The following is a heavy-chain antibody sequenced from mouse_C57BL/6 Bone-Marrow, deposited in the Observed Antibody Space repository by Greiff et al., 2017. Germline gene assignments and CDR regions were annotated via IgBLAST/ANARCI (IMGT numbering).Heavy chain of an antibody. D-gene: IGHD2-2*01. CDR1: GYTFTDYN. J-gene: IGHJ4*01. CDR3: ANDLLWLRRYYYAMDY. V-gene: IGHV1-22*01. CDR2: INPNNGGT. Sequence: VQLKQSGPELVKPGASVKMSCKASGYTFTDYNMHWVKQSHGKSLEWIGYINPNNGGTSYNQKFKGKATLTVNKSSSTAYMELRSLTSEDSAVSYCANDLLWLRRYYYAMDYWGQGTSVTVSS.